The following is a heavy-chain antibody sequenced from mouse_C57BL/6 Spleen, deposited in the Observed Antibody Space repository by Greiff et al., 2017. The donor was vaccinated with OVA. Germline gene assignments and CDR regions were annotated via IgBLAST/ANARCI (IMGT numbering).Heavy chain of an antibody. CDR3: ARKVYYGNSYAMDY. D-gene: IGHD2-1*01. Sequence: DVQLVESGGGLVKPGGSLKLSCAASGFTFSDYGMHWVRQAPETGLAWVAYISSGSSTIYYADTVKGRFTISRDNAKNTLFLQMTSLRSEDTAMYYCARKVYYGNSYAMDYWGQGTSVTVSS. V-gene: IGHV5-17*01. CDR2: ISSGSSTI. CDR1: GFTFSDYG. J-gene: IGHJ4*01.